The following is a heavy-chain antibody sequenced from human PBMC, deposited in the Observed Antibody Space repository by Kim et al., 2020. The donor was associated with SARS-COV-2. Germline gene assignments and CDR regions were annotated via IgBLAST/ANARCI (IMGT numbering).Heavy chain of an antibody. J-gene: IGHJ4*02. V-gene: IGHV4-39*02. D-gene: IGHD1-1*01. Sequence: NPALKSRVTISVDTSKNHFSLSLNSVTAADTAVYFCATSPIVSATKGSFDNWGQGTLVTVSS. CDR3: ATSPIVSATKGSFDN.